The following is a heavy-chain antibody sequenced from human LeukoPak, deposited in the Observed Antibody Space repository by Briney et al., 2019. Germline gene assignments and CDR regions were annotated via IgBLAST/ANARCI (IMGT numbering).Heavy chain of an antibody. V-gene: IGHV3-7*01. CDR1: RFTFSSYW. CDR2: IKQDGSGK. J-gene: IGHJ5*02. Sequence: GGTLRLSCAACRFTFSSYWMSWVRQAPGKELEWVANIKQDGSGKYYVDSVKGRFTISRDNAKKSLYLQMNSLRVEDTAVYYCARDQNWFDPWGQGILVTVSS. CDR3: ARDQNWFDP.